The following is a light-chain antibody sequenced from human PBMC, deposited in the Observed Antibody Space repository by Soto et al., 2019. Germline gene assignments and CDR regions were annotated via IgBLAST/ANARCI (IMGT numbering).Light chain of an antibody. V-gene: IGKV1-39*01. CDR1: QTISTY. CDR2: AAS. Sequence: DIQMTQSPSYLSASVGDRVTITCRASQTISTYLNWYQQRPGKAPQLLIYAASTLQSGVPSRFSGGGSGTDFTLNISSLQPEDCATDYCQQSYSSPRTFGQLTKVEVK. J-gene: IGKJ1*01. CDR3: QQSYSSPRT.